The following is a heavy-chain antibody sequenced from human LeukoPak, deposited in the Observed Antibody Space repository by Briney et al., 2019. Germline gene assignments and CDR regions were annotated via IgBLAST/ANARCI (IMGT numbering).Heavy chain of an antibody. D-gene: IGHD6-19*01. V-gene: IGHV4-34*01. J-gene: IGHJ4*02. Sequence: SETLSLTCTVSGGSISSYYWSWIRQPPGKGLEWIGEINHSRSTNYNPSLKSRVTISVDTSKNQFSLELSSVTAADTAVYYCARGAYSSGWSFDYWGQGTLVTVSS. CDR1: GGSISSYY. CDR2: INHSRST. CDR3: ARGAYSSGWSFDY.